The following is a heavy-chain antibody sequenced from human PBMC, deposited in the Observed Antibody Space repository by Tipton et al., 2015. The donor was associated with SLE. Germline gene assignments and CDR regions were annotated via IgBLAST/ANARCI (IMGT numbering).Heavy chain of an antibody. Sequence: TLSLTCTVSGGSISSSSHYWGWIRQPPGKGLEWIGTIYHSGRTYYNASLKSRVTISVVTSKNQFSLKLNSVTAGDTAVYYCARSRETYDLGGVFDFWGQGALVTVAS. J-gene: IGHJ4*02. CDR1: GGSISSSSHY. D-gene: IGHD3-16*01. CDR2: IYHSGRT. V-gene: IGHV4-39*07. CDR3: ARSRETYDLGGVFDF.